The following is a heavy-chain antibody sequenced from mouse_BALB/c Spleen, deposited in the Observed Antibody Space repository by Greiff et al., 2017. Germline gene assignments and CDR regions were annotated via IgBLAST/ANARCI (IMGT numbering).Heavy chain of an antibody. V-gene: IGHV1-9*01. J-gene: IGHJ4*01. D-gene: IGHD2-3*01. CDR3: ARDDGYYAMDY. CDR1: GYTFSSYW. CDR2: ILPGSGST. Sequence: VQLVESGAELMKPGASVKISCKATGYTFSSYWIEWVKQRPGHGLEWIGEILPGSGSTNYNEKFKGKATFTADTSSNTAYMQLSSLTSEDSAVYYCARDDGYYAMDYWGQGTSVTVSS.